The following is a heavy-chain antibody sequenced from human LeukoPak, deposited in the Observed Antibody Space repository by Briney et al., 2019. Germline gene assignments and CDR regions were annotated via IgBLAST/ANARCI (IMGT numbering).Heavy chain of an antibody. CDR3: ARTVSVTNDY. CDR1: GYTFTSYG. V-gene: IGHV1-18*01. J-gene: IGHJ4*02. Sequence: ASVKVTFKCSGYTFTSYGISWVRQPPAQGLEWMGCISAYNGNTNYAQKVQGRVTMTTDTSTSTAYMELRSLRSDDSAVYYCARTVSVTNDYWGQGTLVTVSS. D-gene: IGHD4-11*01. CDR2: ISAYNGNT.